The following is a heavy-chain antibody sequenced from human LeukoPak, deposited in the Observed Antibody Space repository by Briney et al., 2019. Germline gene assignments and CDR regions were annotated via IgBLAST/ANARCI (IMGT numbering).Heavy chain of an antibody. D-gene: IGHD5-18*01. CDR1: GFTFSAYS. J-gene: IGHJ3*01. CDR3: ARGRKGYSYGYLRLSAFDV. V-gene: IGHV3-21*01. Sequence: PGGSLRLSCAASGFTFSAYSMNWVRQAPGKGLEWVSSISSSSSYIYYADSVKGRFTISRDNAKNSLYLQMNSLRAEDTAVYYCARGRKGYSYGYLRLSAFDVWGQGTMVTVSS. CDR2: ISSSSSYI.